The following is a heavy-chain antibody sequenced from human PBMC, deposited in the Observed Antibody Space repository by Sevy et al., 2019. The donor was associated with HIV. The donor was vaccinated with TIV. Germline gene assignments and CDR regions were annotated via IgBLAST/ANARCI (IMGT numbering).Heavy chain of an antibody. CDR3: ARAEGCGGDCDVNCGMDV. CDR2: ISSSSSYI. J-gene: IGHJ6*02. Sequence: GGSLRLSCAASGFTFSSYSMNWVRQAPGKGLEWVSSISSSSSYIYYADSVKGRFTISRDNAKNSLYLQMNSLRAEDTAVYYCARAEGCGGDCDVNCGMDVWGQGTTVTVSS. D-gene: IGHD2-21*02. V-gene: IGHV3-21*01. CDR1: GFTFSSYS.